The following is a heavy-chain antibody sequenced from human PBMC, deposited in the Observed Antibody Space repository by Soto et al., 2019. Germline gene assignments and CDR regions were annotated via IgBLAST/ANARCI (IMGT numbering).Heavy chain of an antibody. CDR3: AKSTYYYDSSGYSVLLFDY. CDR1: GFTFSSNA. CDR2: ISGSGGST. D-gene: IGHD3-22*01. Sequence: GGSLRLSCAASGFTFSSNAMSWVRQAPGKGLEWVSAISGSGGSTYYADSVKGRFTISRDNSKNTLYLQMNSLRAEDTAVYYCAKSTYYYDSSGYSVLLFDYWGQGTLVTVSS. J-gene: IGHJ4*02. V-gene: IGHV3-23*01.